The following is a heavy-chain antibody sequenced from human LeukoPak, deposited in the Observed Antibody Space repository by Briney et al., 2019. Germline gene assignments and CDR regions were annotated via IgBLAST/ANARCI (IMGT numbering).Heavy chain of an antibody. D-gene: IGHD2-8*01. V-gene: IGHV3-43*01. CDR2: ISRDGGTA. CDR1: GFTFDDYS. CDR3: TKDRYCTTTFCPLDY. J-gene: IGHJ4*02. Sequence: SGGSLRLSCVASGFTFDDYSFHWVRQVPGKGLEWLSLISRDGGTAYYADSVKGRFTISRDNRKNSLYLQMNSLRTEGTGLYYCTKDRYCTTTFCPLDYWGQGTLVTVSS.